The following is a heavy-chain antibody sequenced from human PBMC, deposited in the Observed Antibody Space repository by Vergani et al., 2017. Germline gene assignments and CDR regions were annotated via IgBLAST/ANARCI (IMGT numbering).Heavy chain of an antibody. CDR1: GYTLTSYG. CDR3: ARAQRGDSSGYYSIFLWFDP. V-gene: IGHV1-18*01. D-gene: IGHD3-22*01. Sequence: QVQLVQSGAEVKKPGASVKVSCKASGYTLTSYGISWVRQASGQGLEWMGWISAYNGNTNYAQKVQGRVTMTTDTSTSTAYMEQRSLMSDDTCVYYCARAQRGDSSGYYSIFLWFDPWGQGTLVTVSS. CDR2: ISAYNGNT. J-gene: IGHJ5*02.